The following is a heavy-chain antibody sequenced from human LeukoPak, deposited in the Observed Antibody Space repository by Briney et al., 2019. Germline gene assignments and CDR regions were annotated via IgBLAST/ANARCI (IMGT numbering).Heavy chain of an antibody. CDR2: ISVIGGST. CDR3: AKEFRRSSDHPDALDI. J-gene: IGHJ3*02. V-gene: IGHV3-23*01. Sequence: GGSLRLSCAASGFSFTTYGMSWVRQAPGKGLEWVSVISVIGGSTSYADSVRGRSTISRDNSKNTLYLQMNSLRAEDTAMYYFAKEFRRSSDHPDALDIWGQGALLSLPS. D-gene: IGHD2-15*01. CDR1: GFSFTTYG.